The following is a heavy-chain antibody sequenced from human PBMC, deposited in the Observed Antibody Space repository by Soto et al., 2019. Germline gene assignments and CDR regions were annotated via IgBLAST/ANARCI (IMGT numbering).Heavy chain of an antibody. D-gene: IGHD3-10*01. V-gene: IGHV3-23*01. CDR1: GFTFSTYA. CDR3: AKQRAGYGSGSDTYYFDF. J-gene: IGHJ4*02. CDR2: LSGSGVTT. Sequence: EVQLLESGGGLVQPGGSLRLSCSTSGFTFSTYAMNWVRQAPGKGLEWVSALSGSGVTTYYADSVRGRFTISRDNSKNTLFLQMNRLRAEDTALYYCAKQRAGYGSGSDTYYFDFWGQGTPVTVSS.